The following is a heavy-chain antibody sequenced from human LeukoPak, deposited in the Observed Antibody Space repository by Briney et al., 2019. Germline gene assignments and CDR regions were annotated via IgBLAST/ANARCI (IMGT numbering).Heavy chain of an antibody. CDR1: GYTFTGYY. J-gene: IGHJ4*02. CDR3: ARAERTVIWFGEQDRITHFDY. CDR2: INPNSGGT. D-gene: IGHD3-10*01. V-gene: IGHV1-2*02. Sequence: ASVKVSCKASGYTFTGYYMHWVRQAPGQGLEWMGWINPNSGGTNYAQKFQGRVTMTRDTSISTAYMELSRLRSDDTAVYYCARAERTVIWFGEQDRITHFDYWGQGTLVTVSS.